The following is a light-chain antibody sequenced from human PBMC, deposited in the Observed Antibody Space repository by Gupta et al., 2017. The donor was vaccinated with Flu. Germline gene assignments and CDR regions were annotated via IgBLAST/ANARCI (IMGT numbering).Light chain of an antibody. CDR1: QSVSSY. Sequence: PGERATLSCRASQSVSSYLAWYQQKPGQAPRLLIYDASNRATGIPARFSGSGSGTDFTLTISSLEPEDFAVYYCQQRINWLTVGGGTKVEIK. J-gene: IGKJ4*01. CDR3: QQRINWLT. CDR2: DAS. V-gene: IGKV3-11*01.